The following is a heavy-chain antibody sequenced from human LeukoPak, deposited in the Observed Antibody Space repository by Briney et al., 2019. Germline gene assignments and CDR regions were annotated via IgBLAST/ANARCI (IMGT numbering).Heavy chain of an antibody. CDR2: VYYSGST. D-gene: IGHD3-3*01. J-gene: IGHJ4*02. CDR3: ARVSHYGFWSGYYFDF. V-gene: IGHV4-61*01. Sequence: PSETLSLTCTVSGGSISSATSYWIWIRQPPGKGLDWIGYVYYSGSTNYNPSLKSRVTISVDTSKNQFSLNLTSVTAADTAVYYCARVSHYGFWSGYYFDFWGQGTMVTVSS. CDR1: GGSISSATSY.